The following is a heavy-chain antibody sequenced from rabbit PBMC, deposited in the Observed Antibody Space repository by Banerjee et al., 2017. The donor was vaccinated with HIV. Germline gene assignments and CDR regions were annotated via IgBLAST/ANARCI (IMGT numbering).Heavy chain of an antibody. CDR2: IYLGDSATT. CDR1: GFSFSSSYW. V-gene: IGHV1S45*01. CDR3: ARDPYNLGTTYQNL. J-gene: IGHJ4*01. Sequence: QEQLEESGGDLVKPEGSLTVTCTASGFSFSSSYWICWVRQAPGKGLELIGCIYLGDSATTWYASWVNGRFTTSKTSSTTVTLQMTSLTAADTATYFCARDPYNLGTTYQNLWGPGTLVTVS. D-gene: IGHD8-1*01.